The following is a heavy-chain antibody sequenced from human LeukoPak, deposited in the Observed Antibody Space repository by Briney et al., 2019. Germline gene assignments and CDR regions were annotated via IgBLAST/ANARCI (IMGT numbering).Heavy chain of an antibody. CDR2: IYSSGST. V-gene: IGHV4-4*07. J-gene: IGHJ4*02. CDR1: DGSISGHY. Sequence: SETLSLTCTVSDGSISGHYWNWIRHPAGKGLEWIGRIYSSGSTIYNPSLKSRVTMSVDTSKNQFSLKMSSVTAADTAVYYCARRGVEGTTTTGENFFNYWGQGTLVTVSS. D-gene: IGHD3-10*01. CDR3: ARRGVEGTTTTGENFFNY.